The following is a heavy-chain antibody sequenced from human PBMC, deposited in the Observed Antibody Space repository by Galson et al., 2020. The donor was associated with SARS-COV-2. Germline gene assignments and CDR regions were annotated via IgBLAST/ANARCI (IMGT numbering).Heavy chain of an antibody. Sequence: ASVKVSCKASGYTFINYGISWVRQAPGQGLEWVGWISPYHGYTNFAEKLQGRVTMTTDTSTATAYMDLKSLRSDDTAVYYCVRDIYYDDSGPPRYYFDYWGQGTLVPVSS. CDR3: VRDIYYDDSGPPRYYFDY. V-gene: IGHV1-18*04. CDR1: GYTFINYG. J-gene: IGHJ4*02. CDR2: ISPYHGYT. D-gene: IGHD3-22*01.